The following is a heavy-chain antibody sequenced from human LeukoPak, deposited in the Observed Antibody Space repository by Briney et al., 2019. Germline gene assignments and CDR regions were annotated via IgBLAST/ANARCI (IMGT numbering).Heavy chain of an antibody. V-gene: IGHV4-34*01. Sequence: SETLSLTCAVYGGSFSGYYWSWIRQPPGKGLEWIGEINHSGSTNYNPSLKSRVTLSVDTSKNQFSLKLSSVTAADTAVYYCAREAVANSRKGAFDIWGQGTMVTVSS. D-gene: IGHD6-19*01. CDR3: AREAVANSRKGAFDI. J-gene: IGHJ3*02. CDR1: GGSFSGYY. CDR2: INHSGST.